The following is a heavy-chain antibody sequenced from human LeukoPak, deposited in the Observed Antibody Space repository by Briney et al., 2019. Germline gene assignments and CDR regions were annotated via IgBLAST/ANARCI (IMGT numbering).Heavy chain of an antibody. V-gene: IGHV4-34*01. Sequence: SETLSLTCALYGGSLNGYYSSWIPQPPRKGMEWIGEINHSGSTNYHPSLKSRVPISVDTSKNQFSLKLSSVTAAERAVYYCARGEWELGYWGQGTLVTVSS. CDR2: INHSGST. CDR1: GGSLNGYY. J-gene: IGHJ4*02. D-gene: IGHD1-26*01. CDR3: ARGEWELGY.